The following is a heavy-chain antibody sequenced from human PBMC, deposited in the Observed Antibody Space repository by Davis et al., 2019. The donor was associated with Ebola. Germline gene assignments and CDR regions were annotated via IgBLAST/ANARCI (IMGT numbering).Heavy chain of an antibody. D-gene: IGHD2/OR15-2a*01. CDR3: ARGNNYYYGMDV. CDR1: GFTFSSYD. CDR2: IGTAGDT. Sequence: GESLKISCAASGFTFSSYDMHWVRQATGKGLEWVSAIGTAGDTYYPGSVKGRFTISRENAKNSLYLQMNSLRAGDTAVYYCARGNNYYYGMDVWGQGTTVTVSS. J-gene: IGHJ6*02. V-gene: IGHV3-13*01.